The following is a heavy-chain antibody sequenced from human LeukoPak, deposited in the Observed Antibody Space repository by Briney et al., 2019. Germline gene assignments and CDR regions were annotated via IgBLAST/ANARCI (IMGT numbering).Heavy chain of an antibody. CDR2: ISGSGGST. V-gene: IGHV3-23*01. Sequence: GGSLRLSCAASGFTFSSYGMSWVRQAPGKGLEWVSAISGSGGSTYYADSVKGRFTISRDNSKNTLYLQMNSLRAEDTAVYYCAKDPWRVGATNFDYWGQGTLVTVSS. J-gene: IGHJ4*02. CDR3: AKDPWRVGATNFDY. CDR1: GFTFSSYG. D-gene: IGHD1-26*01.